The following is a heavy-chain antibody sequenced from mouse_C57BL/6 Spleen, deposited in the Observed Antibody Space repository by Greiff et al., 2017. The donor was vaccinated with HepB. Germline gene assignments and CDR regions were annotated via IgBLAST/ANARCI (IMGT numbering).Heavy chain of an antibody. V-gene: IGHV2-2*01. CDR3: ASPPYYYAMDY. J-gene: IGHJ4*01. CDR1: GFSLTSYC. CDR2: IWSGGST. Sequence: VQLVESGPGLVQPSQSLSITCTVSGFSLTSYCVHWVRQSPGKGLEWLGVIWSGGSTDNNAAFISRLSISKDNSKSQVFFKMNSLQADDTAIYYCASPPYYYAMDYWGQGTSVTVSS.